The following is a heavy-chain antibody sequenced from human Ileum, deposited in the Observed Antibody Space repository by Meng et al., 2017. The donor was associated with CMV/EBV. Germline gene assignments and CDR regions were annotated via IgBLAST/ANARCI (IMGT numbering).Heavy chain of an antibody. D-gene: IGHD3-10*01. Sequence: VSGAGQVKLRAAPSLHCIAARKSTSGYHGMRSGQPAGKGVDGIGRLRTSETADHNPSLKSRVTLSIDTSKNKFSVKLNSETAADAAVYFCGSAGARGVPVDIWGQGTLVTVSS. CDR1: RKSTSGYH. CDR2: LRTSETA. CDR3: GSAGARGVPVDI. J-gene: IGHJ4*02. V-gene: IGHV4-4*07.